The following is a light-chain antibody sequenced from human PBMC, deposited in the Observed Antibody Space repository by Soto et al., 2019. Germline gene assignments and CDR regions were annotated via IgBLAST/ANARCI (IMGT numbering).Light chain of an antibody. J-gene: IGLJ1*01. CDR1: STDIGGYNY. CDR3: CSYAGRYTYV. CDR2: DVS. V-gene: IGLV2-11*01. Sequence: QSALTQPRSVSGSPGQSVTISCSGTSTDIGGYNYVSWYQQHPGKAPKLMIYDVSKRPSGVPDRFSGSKSGSTASLTISGLQTDDEADYYCCSYAGRYTYVFGNGTKVTVL.